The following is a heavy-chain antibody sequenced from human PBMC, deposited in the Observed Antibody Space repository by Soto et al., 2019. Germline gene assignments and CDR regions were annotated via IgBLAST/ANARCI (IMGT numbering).Heavy chain of an antibody. CDR2: IIPIFGTA. CDR3: ARDLYYYDSNPICAFDI. CDR1: GGTFSSYA. V-gene: IGHV1-69*13. Sequence: ASVKVSCKASGGTFSSYAISWVRQAPGQGLEWMGGIIPIFGTANYAQKFQGRVTITADESTSTAYMELSSLRSEDTAVYYCARDLYYYDSNPICAFDIWGQGTMVTVSS. D-gene: IGHD3-22*01. J-gene: IGHJ3*02.